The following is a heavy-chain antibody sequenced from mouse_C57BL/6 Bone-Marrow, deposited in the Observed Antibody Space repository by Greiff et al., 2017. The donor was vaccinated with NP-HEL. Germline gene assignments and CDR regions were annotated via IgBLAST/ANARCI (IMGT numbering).Heavy chain of an antibody. CDR2: ISSGSSTI. J-gene: IGHJ4*01. CDR1: GFPFSVYG. CDR3: APYDPHYYAMDY. D-gene: IGHD2-3*01. V-gene: IGHV5-17*01. Sequence: EVMLVESGGGLVKPGGSLKLSCAASGFPFSVYGMHWVRQAPEKGLEWVAYISSGSSTIYYADTVKGRFTISRDNAKNTLFLQMTSLRSEDTAMYYCAPYDPHYYAMDYWGQGTSVTVSS.